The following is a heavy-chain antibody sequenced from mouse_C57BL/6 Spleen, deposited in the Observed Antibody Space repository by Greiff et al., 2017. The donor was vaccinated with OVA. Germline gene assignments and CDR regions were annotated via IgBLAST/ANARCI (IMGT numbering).Heavy chain of an antibody. V-gene: IGHV1-82*01. CDR2: IYPGDGDT. J-gene: IGHJ3*01. CDR1: GYAFSSSW. Sequence: QVQLQQSGPELVKPGASVKISCKASGYAFSSSWMNWVKQRPGKGLEWIGRIYPGDGDTNYNGKFKGKATLTADQSSSTAYMQLSSLASEDSAVYFCARRGAAQAAFAYWGQGTLVTVSA. D-gene: IGHD3-2*02. CDR3: ARRGAAQAAFAY.